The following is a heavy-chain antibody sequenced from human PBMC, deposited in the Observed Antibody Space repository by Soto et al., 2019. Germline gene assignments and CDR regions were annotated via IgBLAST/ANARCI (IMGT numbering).Heavy chain of an antibody. D-gene: IGHD2-2*01. Sequence: QVQLQQWGAGLLKPSETLSLTCAVYGGSFSGYYWSWIRQPPGKELEWIGEINHSGSTNYNPSLKSRDNILLDTSKSQSHLKLSSVPDAGTAVYYCARGSSQLRYYGMDVWGQGTTVTVSS. CDR3: ARGSSQLRYYGMDV. V-gene: IGHV4-34*01. CDR1: GGSFSGYY. J-gene: IGHJ6*02. CDR2: INHSGST.